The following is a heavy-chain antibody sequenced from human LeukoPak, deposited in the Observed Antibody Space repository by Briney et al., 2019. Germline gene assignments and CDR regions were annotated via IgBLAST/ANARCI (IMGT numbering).Heavy chain of an antibody. CDR3: ARARIVVVIKEGFDY. CDR2: ISGSGGST. CDR1: GFTFSSYA. D-gene: IGHD3-22*01. V-gene: IGHV3-23*01. J-gene: IGHJ4*02. Sequence: GGSLRLSCAASGFTFSSYAMSWVRQAPGKGLEWVSAISGSGGSTYYADSVKGRFTISRDNSRNTLYLQMNSLRAEDTAVYYCARARIVVVIKEGFDYWGQGTLVTVSS.